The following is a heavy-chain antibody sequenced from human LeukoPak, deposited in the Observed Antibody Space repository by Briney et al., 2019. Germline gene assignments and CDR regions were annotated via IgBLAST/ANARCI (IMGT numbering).Heavy chain of an antibody. CDR1: GFTFDDYT. V-gene: IGHV3-43*01. J-gene: IGHJ4*02. D-gene: IGHD1-1*01. CDR2: ISWDGGST. Sequence: GGSLRLSCAASGFTFDDYTMHWVRQAPGKGLEWVSLISWDGGSTYYADSVKGRFTISRDNSKNSLYLQMNSLRTEDTALYYCAKDEDSTTGLPEYWGQGTLVTVSS. CDR3: AKDEDSTTGLPEY.